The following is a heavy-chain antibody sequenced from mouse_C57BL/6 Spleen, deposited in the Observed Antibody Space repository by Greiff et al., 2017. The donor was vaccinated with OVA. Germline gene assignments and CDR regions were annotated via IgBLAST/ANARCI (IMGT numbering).Heavy chain of an antibody. V-gene: IGHV1-82*01. CDR3: ARWGDYDGYFDV. Sequence: QVQLQQSGPELVKPGASVKISCKASGYAFSSSWMNWVKQRPGKGLEWIGRIYPGDGDTNYNGKFKGKATLTADKSSSTAYMQLSSLTSEDSAVYFCARWGDYDGYFDVWGTGTTVTVSS. CDR2: IYPGDGDT. CDR1: GYAFSSSW. J-gene: IGHJ1*03. D-gene: IGHD2-4*01.